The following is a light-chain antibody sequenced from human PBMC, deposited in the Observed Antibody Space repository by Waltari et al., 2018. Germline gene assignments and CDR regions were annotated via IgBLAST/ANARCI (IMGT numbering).Light chain of an antibody. V-gene: IGLV3-10*01. CDR1: ALPNKS. CDR2: EDS. Sequence: SYELTQPPSVSVSPGQAARITCPGDALPNKSAYWYQQKSGQAPVLAIYEDSKRPSGIPERFSGSSSGTTATLTLSGAQVEDEGDYYCYSTDSSGTQRVFGGGTKLTVL. J-gene: IGLJ2*01. CDR3: YSTDSSGTQRV.